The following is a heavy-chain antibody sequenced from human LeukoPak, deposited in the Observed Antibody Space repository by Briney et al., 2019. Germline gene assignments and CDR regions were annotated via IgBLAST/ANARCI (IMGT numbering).Heavy chain of an antibody. J-gene: IGHJ3*02. CDR1: GYTFIGYY. CDR3: TRDWGPNSGNFHYDGFDI. CDR2: VQPNSGGT. Sequence: ASVKVSCKAPGYTFIGYYMHWVRQAPGQGLEWMGWVQPNSGGTKYAQKFQGRVTMTRDTSISTAYMELSRLISDDTAVYYCTRDWGPNSGNFHYDGFDIWGQGTMVTVSS. D-gene: IGHD1-26*01. V-gene: IGHV1-2*02.